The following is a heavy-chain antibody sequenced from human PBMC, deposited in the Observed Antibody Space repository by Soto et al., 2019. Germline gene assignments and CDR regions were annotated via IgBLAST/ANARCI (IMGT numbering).Heavy chain of an antibody. CDR2: IWYDGSNK. CDR3: ARGGYCTNGVCSHAEYFQH. V-gene: IGHV3-33*01. CDR1: GFTFSSYG. D-gene: IGHD2-8*01. Sequence: GGSLRLSCAASGFTFSSYGMHWVRQAPGKGLEWVAVIWYDGSNKYYADSVKGRFTISRDNSKNTLYLQMNSLRAEDTAVYYCARGGYCTNGVCSHAEYFQHWGQGTLVTVSS. J-gene: IGHJ1*01.